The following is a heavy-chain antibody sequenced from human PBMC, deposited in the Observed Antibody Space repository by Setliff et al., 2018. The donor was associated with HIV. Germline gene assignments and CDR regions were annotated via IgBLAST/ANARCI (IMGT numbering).Heavy chain of an antibody. CDR2: INWNGGST. Sequence: GASLRLSCAASGFTFDDYGMSWVRQAPGKGLEWVSGINWNGGSTGYADSVKGRFTISRDNAKNSLYLQMNSLRAEDTALYYCARTPMITFGGVIASPLFDYWGQGTLVTVSS. V-gene: IGHV3-20*04. J-gene: IGHJ4*02. D-gene: IGHD3-16*02. CDR3: ARTPMITFGGVIASPLFDY. CDR1: GFTFDDYG.